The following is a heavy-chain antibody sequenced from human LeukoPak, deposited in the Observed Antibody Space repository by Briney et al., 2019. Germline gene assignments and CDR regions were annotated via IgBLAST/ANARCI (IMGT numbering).Heavy chain of an antibody. Sequence: ASETLSLTCTVSGGSISSSSYYWGWIRQPPGKGLEWIGSIYYSGSTYYNPPLKSRVTISVDTSKNQFSLKLSSVTAADTAVYYCARHEGGSYDSSGYCFDYWGQGTLVTVSS. CDR2: IYYSGST. J-gene: IGHJ4*02. D-gene: IGHD3-22*01. CDR1: GGSISSSSYY. V-gene: IGHV4-39*01. CDR3: ARHEGGSYDSSGYCFDY.